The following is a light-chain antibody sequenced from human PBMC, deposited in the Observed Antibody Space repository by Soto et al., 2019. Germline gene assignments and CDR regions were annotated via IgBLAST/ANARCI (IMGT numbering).Light chain of an antibody. V-gene: IGKV3-20*01. CDR3: QQYGSSGT. Sequence: IVLTQSPGTVSLSPGERATLSCRASQSVSQTYLAWYPQKPGQAPRLLIYGASNRATGIPDRFSGSGSGTDFTLTISRLEPEEFAVYYCQQYGSSGTFGQGTKVDI. CDR1: QSVSQTY. J-gene: IGKJ1*01. CDR2: GAS.